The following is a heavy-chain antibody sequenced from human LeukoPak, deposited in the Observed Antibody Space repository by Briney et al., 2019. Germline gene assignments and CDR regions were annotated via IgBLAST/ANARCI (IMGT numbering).Heavy chain of an antibody. D-gene: IGHD1-1*01. CDR3: ARSLDPWFDP. J-gene: IGHJ5*02. V-gene: IGHV4-59*01. Sequence: SETLSLTCTVSGDSISSYYWSWIRQPPGKGLEWIGYIYYSGSTNYNPSLKSRVTISVDTSKNQFSLKLSSVTAADTAVYYCARSLDPWFDPWGQGTLVTVFS. CDR1: GDSISSYY. CDR2: IYYSGST.